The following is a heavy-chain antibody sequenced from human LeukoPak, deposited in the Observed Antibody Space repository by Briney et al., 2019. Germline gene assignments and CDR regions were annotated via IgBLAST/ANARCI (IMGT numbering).Heavy chain of an antibody. D-gene: IGHD6-13*01. J-gene: IGHJ4*02. CDR3: ARDSPVAAAGTAFDY. V-gene: IGHV4-4*02. CDR2: IYHSGST. Sequence: SGTLSLTCAVSGGSISSSNWWSWVRQPPGKGLEWIGEIYHSGSTNYNPSLKSRVTISVDKSKNQFSLKLSSVTAADTAVYYCARDSPVAAAGTAFDYWGQGTLVTVSS. CDR1: GGSISSSNW.